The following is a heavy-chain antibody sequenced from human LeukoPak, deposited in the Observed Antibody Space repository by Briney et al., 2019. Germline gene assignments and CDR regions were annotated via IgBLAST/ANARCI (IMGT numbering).Heavy chain of an antibody. J-gene: IGHJ4*02. D-gene: IGHD2-2*02. CDR2: IIPILGIA. Sequence: ASVKVSCKASGGTFSSYAISWVRQAPGQRLEWMGRIIPILGIANYAQKFQGRVTITADKSTSTAYMELSSLRSEDTAVYYCNLTTCSSTSCYTVALDYWGQGTLVTVSS. V-gene: IGHV1-69*04. CDR3: NLTTCSSTSCYTVALDY. CDR1: GGTFSSYA.